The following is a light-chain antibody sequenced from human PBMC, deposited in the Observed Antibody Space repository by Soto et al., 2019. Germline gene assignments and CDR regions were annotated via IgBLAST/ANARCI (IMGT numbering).Light chain of an antibody. V-gene: IGLV2-14*01. Sequence: QSALTQPASVSGSPGQSITISCTGNSSDVGGYNYVSWYQQHPGKDPKLMIYDVSTRPSGVSNRFSGSKSGNTASLTISGLQAEDEADYYCSAYTSSSTLVVVGGGTKLTVL. J-gene: IGLJ2*01. CDR3: SAYTSSSTLVV. CDR1: SSDVGGYNY. CDR2: DVS.